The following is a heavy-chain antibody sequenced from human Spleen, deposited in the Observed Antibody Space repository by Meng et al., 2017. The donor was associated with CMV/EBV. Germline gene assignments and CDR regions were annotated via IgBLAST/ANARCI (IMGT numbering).Heavy chain of an antibody. J-gene: IGHJ5*02. CDR1: GGSISNNSYY. V-gene: IGHV4-39*07. Sequence: SETLSLTCTVSGGSISNNSYYWAWIRQPPGKGLEWIGTIYYSGRTYYHPSLKSRVTISLDTSKNQFSLKLSSVTAADTAVYYCARGLRYCSSTSCYGNGWFDPWGQGTLVTVSS. D-gene: IGHD2-2*01. CDR2: IYYSGRT. CDR3: ARGLRYCSSTSCYGNGWFDP.